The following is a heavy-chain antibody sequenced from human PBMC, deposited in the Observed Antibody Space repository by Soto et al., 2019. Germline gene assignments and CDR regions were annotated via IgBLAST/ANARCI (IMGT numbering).Heavy chain of an antibody. CDR1: GGSISSGKYY. CDR3: ARGDVSGRYPHGFDP. J-gene: IGHJ5*02. D-gene: IGHD2-15*01. CDR2: IYFTGDT. Sequence: QVQLQESGPGLVKPSQTLSLTCTVSGGSISSGKYYWSWIRQAPGKGLEWIGYIYFTGDTYYNPSLKSRLMLSRDTSKNQISLSLRSVTVADTAVYYCARGDVSGRYPHGFDPWGQGALVTVSA. V-gene: IGHV4-30-4*01.